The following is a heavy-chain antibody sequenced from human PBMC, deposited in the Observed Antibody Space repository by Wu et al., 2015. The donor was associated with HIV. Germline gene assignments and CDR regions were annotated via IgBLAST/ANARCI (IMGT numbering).Heavy chain of an antibody. V-gene: IGHV1-18*01. CDR3: AREGGHGSGRSQYYYYGMDV. J-gene: IGHJ6*02. CDR2: ISPYTDNT. CDR1: GYTFNKYA. D-gene: IGHD3-10*01. Sequence: QVRLVQSGGEVKKPGASVKVPCKASGYTFNKYAITWVRQAPGQGLEWMGWISPYTDNTNYAQKFQGRVTMTAETTTRTAYMELRSLRSDDTAVYFCAREGGHGSGRSQYYYYGMDVWGQGTTVIVSS.